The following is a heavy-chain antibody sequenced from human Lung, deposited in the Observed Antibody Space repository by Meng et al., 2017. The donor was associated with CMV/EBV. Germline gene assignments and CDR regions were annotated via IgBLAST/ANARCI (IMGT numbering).Heavy chain of an antibody. V-gene: IGHV3-21*01. Sequence: GESLKISCAASGFTFSSYSMNWVRQAPGKGLEWVSSISSSSSYIYYADSVKGRFTISRDNAKNSLYLQMNSLRAEDTAVYYCARGCSSTSCYSDAFDIWGQGTXVTVSS. CDR1: GFTFSSYS. CDR2: ISSSSSYI. CDR3: ARGCSSTSCYSDAFDI. D-gene: IGHD2-2*01. J-gene: IGHJ3*02.